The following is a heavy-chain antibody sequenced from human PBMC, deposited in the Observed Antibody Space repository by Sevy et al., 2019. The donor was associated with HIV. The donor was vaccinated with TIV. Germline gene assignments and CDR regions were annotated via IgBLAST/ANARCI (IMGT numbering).Heavy chain of an antibody. D-gene: IGHD5-18*01. CDR2: IYYSGST. V-gene: IGHV4-30-4*01. CDR3: CRAGYSYGYWSFGVYYYYYYGMDV. Sequence: SQTLSLTCTVSGGSISSGDYYWSWIRQPPGKGLEWIGYIYYSGSTYYNPSLKSRVTISVDTSKNQFSLKLSSVTAADTAVYYWCRAGYSYGYWSFGVYYYYYYGMDVWGQGTTVTVSS. J-gene: IGHJ6*02. CDR1: GGSISSGDYY.